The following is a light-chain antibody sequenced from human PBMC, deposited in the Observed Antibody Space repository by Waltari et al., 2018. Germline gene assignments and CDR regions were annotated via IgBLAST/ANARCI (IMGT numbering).Light chain of an antibody. V-gene: IGKV3-15*01. J-gene: IGKJ1*01. CDR3: QQYIHRPPWWT. CDR1: QSISSN. Sequence: EIVMTQSPATLSVSTGERATLSCRASQSISSNLAWYQQKPGQAPRLLIYGASTRATGIPARFTGSGSGTEFTLTISSLQSEDFAVYYCQQYIHRPPWWTFGQGTKVEIK. CDR2: GAS.